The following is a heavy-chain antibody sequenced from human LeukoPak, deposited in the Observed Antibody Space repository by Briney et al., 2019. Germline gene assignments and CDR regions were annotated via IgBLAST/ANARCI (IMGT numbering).Heavy chain of an antibody. V-gene: IGHV3-66*04. D-gene: IGHD5-18*01. CDR2: IDSGDRT. CDR3: ARHLSGVTGYTYGRGIDY. J-gene: IGHJ4*02. CDR1: GFTVSSNY. Sequence: GGTLRLSCAASGFTVSSNYMNRVRQAPGKGLEWVSVIDSGDRTYYADSVKGRFTISRDNSKTSLYLQMNSLRAEDTAVYYCARHLSGVTGYTYGRGIDYWGQGTLVTVSS.